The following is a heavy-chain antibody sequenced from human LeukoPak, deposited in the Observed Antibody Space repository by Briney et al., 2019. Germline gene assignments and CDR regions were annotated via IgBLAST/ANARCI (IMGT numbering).Heavy chain of an antibody. CDR3: VKGGGESYYGMDV. J-gene: IGHJ6*02. V-gene: IGHV3-64D*09. Sequence: PAGSLRLSCSASGFTFSSYAMHWVRQATGKGLEYFSAISSNGGSTYYADSVKGRFTISRDNSKNTLYLQMISLRAEDTAVYYCVKGGGESYYGMDVWGQGTTVTVSS. CDR2: ISSNGGST. D-gene: IGHD2-21*01. CDR1: GFTFSSYA.